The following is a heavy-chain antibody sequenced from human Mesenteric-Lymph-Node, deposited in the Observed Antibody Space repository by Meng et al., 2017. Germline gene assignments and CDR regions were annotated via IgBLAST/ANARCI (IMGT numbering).Heavy chain of an antibody. D-gene: IGHD4-17*01. CDR3: ARSLGDYLLFDY. CDR2: ISSSGSTI. Sequence: QVQLVESVGGLCRPGGSLSLFCAASGCTLSDYYMSWLRQAPGKGLEWVSYISSSGSTISYADSVKGRFTISRDNAKNSLYLQMNSLRAEDTAVYYCARSLGDYLLFDYWGQGTLVTVSS. CDR1: GCTLSDYY. V-gene: IGHV3-11*01. J-gene: IGHJ4*02.